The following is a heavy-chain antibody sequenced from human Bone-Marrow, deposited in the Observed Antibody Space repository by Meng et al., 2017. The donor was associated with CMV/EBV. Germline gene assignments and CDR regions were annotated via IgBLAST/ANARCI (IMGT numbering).Heavy chain of an antibody. D-gene: IGHD5-12*01. CDR1: GFTFSDYY. CDR3: ARQYSGFDPYYFDY. Sequence: GGSLRLSCAASGFTFSDYYMTWVRQAPGKGLEWVSYISSGGGTLYYADSVKGRFTISRDNAKNSLFLQMNSLRAEDTAVYYCARQYSGFDPYYFDYWGQGTLVTVSS. J-gene: IGHJ4*02. V-gene: IGHV3-11*04. CDR2: ISSGGGTL.